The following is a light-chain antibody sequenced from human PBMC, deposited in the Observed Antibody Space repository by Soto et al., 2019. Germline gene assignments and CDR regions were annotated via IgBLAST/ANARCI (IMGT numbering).Light chain of an antibody. CDR1: SSNIGNNY. J-gene: IGLJ2*01. CDR3: GTCVSILRAGV. Sequence: QSVLTQPPSVSAAPGQKVTISCSGSSSNIGNNYVSWYQQLPGTAPKLLIYDNNKRPSGIPDRFSGSKSGTSATLGITGLRSGEEADDSCGTCVSILRAGVFGGGTKLPVL. CDR2: DNN. V-gene: IGLV1-51*01.